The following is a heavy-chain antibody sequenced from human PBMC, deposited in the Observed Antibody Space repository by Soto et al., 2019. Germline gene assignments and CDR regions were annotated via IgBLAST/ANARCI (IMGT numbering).Heavy chain of an antibody. CDR2: ISGSGGST. CDR1: GFTFSSYA. Sequence: GGSLRLSCAASGFTFSSYAMSWVRQAPGKGLEWVSAISGSGGSTYYADSVKGRFTISRDNSKNTLYLQMNSLRAEDKAVYYCAKAVPAAIPYYYYGMDVWGQGTTVTVSS. CDR3: AKAVPAAIPYYYYGMDV. V-gene: IGHV3-23*01. J-gene: IGHJ6*02. D-gene: IGHD2-2*02.